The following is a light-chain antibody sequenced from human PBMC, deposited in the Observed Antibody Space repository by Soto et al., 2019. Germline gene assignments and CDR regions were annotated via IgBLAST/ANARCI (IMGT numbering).Light chain of an antibody. V-gene: IGKV3-11*01. J-gene: IGKJ4*01. CDR1: QSVSSY. CDR2: DAS. CDR3: QQRSNWLSLT. Sequence: EIVLTQSPATLSLSPGERVTLSCRASQSVSSYLAWYQQKPGRAPRLLIYDASNRATGIPARFSGSGSGTDFTLTISSLEPEDFAVYYCQQRSNWLSLTFGGGTKVEIK.